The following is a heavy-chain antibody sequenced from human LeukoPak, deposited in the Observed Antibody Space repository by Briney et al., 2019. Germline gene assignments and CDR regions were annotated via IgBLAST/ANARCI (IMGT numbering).Heavy chain of an antibody. V-gene: IGHV4-4*07. D-gene: IGHD6-6*01. CDR2: IHTSGNT. CDR1: GGSISSYY. CDR3: AREGSATARPFVSNDY. J-gene: IGHJ4*02. Sequence: SETLSLTCTVSGGSISSYYWSWIRQPAGKGLEWIGRIHTSGNTDYNPSLKSRVTMSVDTSKNQFSLKVRSVTAADTAVYYCAREGSATARPFVSNDYWGQGTLATVSS.